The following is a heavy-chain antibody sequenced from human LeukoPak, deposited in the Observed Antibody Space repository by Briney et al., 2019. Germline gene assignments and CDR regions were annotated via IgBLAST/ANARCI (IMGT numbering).Heavy chain of an antibody. CDR1: GGSINDYY. CDR2: MYYTGST. Sequence: TSSETLSLTCTVSGGSINDYYWSWIRQPPGKGLEWIGYMYYTGSTNYNPSLKSRVTMSVGTSKTRFFLKLTSVTAADTALYYCARVSVVYGMDVWGQGTAVTVS. CDR3: ARVSVVYGMDV. V-gene: IGHV4-59*01. J-gene: IGHJ6*02.